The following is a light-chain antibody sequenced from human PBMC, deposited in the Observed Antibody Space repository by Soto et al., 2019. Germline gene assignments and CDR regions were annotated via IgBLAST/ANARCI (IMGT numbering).Light chain of an antibody. CDR2: GAS. J-gene: IGKJ4*01. V-gene: IGKV3-20*01. Sequence: EIVLTQSPGTLSLSPGERATLSCRASQSVSSSYLAWYQQKPGQAPRLLIYGASSRATGIPDRFSGSGSGTDFTLTITRLEPEDFAVYYCQHYHTSFGGGKKVEIK. CDR3: QHYHTS. CDR1: QSVSSSY.